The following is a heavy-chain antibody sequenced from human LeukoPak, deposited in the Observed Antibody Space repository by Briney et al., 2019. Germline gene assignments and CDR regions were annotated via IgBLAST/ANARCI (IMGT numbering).Heavy chain of an antibody. J-gene: IGHJ4*02. V-gene: IGHV1-2*02. CDR3: ARGEYSSSWYEVPDY. D-gene: IGHD6-13*01. CDR2: INPNSVGT. Sequence: ASVKVSCKASGYTFTGYYMHWVRQAPGQGLEWMGWINPNSVGTNYAQKFQGRVTMTRDTSISTAYMELSRLRSDDTAVYYCARGEYSSSWYEVPDYWGQGTLVTVSS. CDR1: GYTFTGYY.